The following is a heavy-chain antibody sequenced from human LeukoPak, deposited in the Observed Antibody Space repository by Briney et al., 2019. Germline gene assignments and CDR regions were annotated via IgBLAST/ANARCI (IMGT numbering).Heavy chain of an antibody. CDR1: GFTFSSYW. D-gene: IGHD1-1*01. Sequence: GGSLRLSCAASGFTFSSYWMHWVRQAPEKGLVWVSRISSDGNSISYADSVKGRFTISRDNAKNTLYLQMNSLRAEDTAVYYCARELISTTWRGNRSYFDLWGRGTLVTVSS. CDR3: ARELISTTWRGNRSYFDL. J-gene: IGHJ2*01. V-gene: IGHV3-74*01. CDR2: ISSDGNSI.